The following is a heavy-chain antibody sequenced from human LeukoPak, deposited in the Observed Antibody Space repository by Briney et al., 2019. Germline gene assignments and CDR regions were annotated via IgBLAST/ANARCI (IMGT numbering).Heavy chain of an antibody. D-gene: IGHD1/OR15-1a*01. CDR3: ARGDNNAWGGVAVNYFDY. CDR1: GYTFTSYA. J-gene: IGHJ4*02. CDR2: INTNTGNP. Sequence: ASVKVSCKASGYTFTSYAMNWVRQAPGQGLEWMGWINTNTGNPTYAQGFTGRFVFSLDTSVSTAYLQISSLKAEDTAVYYCARGDNNAWGGVAVNYFDYWGQGYLVTVSS. V-gene: IGHV7-4-1*02.